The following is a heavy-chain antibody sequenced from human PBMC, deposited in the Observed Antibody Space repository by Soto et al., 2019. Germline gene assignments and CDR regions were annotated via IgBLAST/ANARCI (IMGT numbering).Heavy chain of an antibody. J-gene: IGHJ4*02. CDR1: GFTFSSYW. V-gene: IGHV3-74*01. Sequence: GGSLRLSCAASGFTFSSYWMHWVCQAPGKGLVWVSRINPDGSATNYADSVKGRFTISRDNAKNTLYLQMNSLRAEDTAVFYCGRGGSDSPMAPGYWGQGTLVTVS. CDR3: GRGGSDSPMAPGY. CDR2: INPDGSAT. D-gene: IGHD5-18*01.